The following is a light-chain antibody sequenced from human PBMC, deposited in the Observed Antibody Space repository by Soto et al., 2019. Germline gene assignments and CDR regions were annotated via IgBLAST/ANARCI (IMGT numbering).Light chain of an antibody. V-gene: IGKV3-20*01. J-gene: IGKJ4*01. Sequence: EIVLTQSPGTLSLSPGEGATLSCRASQSVSSSSLTGYQQKRGQAPRLLIYGASTKATGIPDRFSGSGSGTDFTLTISRLEPEDFAVYYCNQYHSSFAFGGGTKVEIK. CDR1: QSVSSSS. CDR2: GAS. CDR3: NQYHSSFA.